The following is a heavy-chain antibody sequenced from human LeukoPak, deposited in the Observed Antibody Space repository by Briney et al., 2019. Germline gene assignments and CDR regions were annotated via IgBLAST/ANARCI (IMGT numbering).Heavy chain of an antibody. CDR2: ISSGSSSI. D-gene: IGHD3-10*01. CDR1: VFTFSIYS. J-gene: IGHJ2*01. V-gene: IGHV3-21*01. Sequence: GGSLRLSCAASVFTFSIYSMNWVRQAPGKGLEWGSSISSGSSSIYYAGSLKGGFTISIDNAKSSLYLQMKSLRVEDTAVYYCGRGGSGPAWHSALWGRGALVTVSS. CDR3: GRGGSGPAWHSAL.